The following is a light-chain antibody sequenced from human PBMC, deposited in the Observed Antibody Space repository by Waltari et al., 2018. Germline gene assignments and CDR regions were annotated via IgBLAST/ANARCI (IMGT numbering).Light chain of an antibody. V-gene: IGKV1-39*01. J-gene: IGKJ4*01. CDR2: ATS. CDR3: QQSYRAPLT. CDR1: EDLNKY. Sequence: DIQMTQSPSSLSASVGDRVPITCRASEDLNKYLNWYQQKPGKAPRLLISATSTLRSGVPSRFSGSSSGTDFSLTISSLQAEDFAIYYCQQSYRAPLTFGGGTKVEI.